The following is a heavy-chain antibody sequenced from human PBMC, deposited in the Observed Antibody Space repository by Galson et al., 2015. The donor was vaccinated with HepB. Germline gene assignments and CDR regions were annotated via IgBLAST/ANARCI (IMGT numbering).Heavy chain of an antibody. V-gene: IGHV3-33*08. Sequence: SLRLSCAASGFTFSSYGMHWVRQAPGKGLEWVALIWYDGSNKYYADSVKGRFTISRDNSKNTLYLQMNSLRAEDTAVYYCARRGGTTGRGGIDVWGQGTTVTVSS. D-gene: IGHD2-15*01. CDR2: IWYDGSNK. CDR3: ARRGGTTGRGGIDV. CDR1: GFTFSSYG. J-gene: IGHJ6*02.